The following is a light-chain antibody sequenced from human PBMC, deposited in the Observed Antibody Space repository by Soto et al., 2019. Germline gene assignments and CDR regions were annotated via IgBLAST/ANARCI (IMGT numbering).Light chain of an antibody. Sequence: QSVLTQPASVSGSPGQSITISCTGTSSDVGAYNYVSWYRHHPGKAPKLMIFDVNSRPSGVSNRFSGSKSGNTASLTISGLQAEDEADYCCSSFTTSRTVVFGGGTKLTVL. CDR1: SSDVGAYNY. CDR2: DVN. CDR3: SSFTTSRTVV. J-gene: IGLJ2*01. V-gene: IGLV2-14*03.